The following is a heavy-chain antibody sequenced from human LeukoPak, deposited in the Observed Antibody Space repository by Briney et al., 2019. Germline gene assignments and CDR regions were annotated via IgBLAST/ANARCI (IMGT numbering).Heavy chain of an antibody. CDR2: ISGSGGST. D-gene: IGHD6-19*01. J-gene: IGHJ5*02. CDR3: AKDQVQWLVGWFDP. V-gene: IGHV3-23*01. CDR1: GFTFSSYA. Sequence: GGSLRLSCAASGFTFSSYAMSWVRQAPGKGLDWVSAISGSGGSTYYADSVKGRFTISRDNSKNTLYLQVNSLRAEDTAVYYCAKDQVQWLVGWFDPWGQGTLVTVSS.